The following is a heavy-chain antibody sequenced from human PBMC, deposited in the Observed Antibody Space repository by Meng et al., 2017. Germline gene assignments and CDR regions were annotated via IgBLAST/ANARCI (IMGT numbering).Heavy chain of an antibody. Sequence: GGSLRLSCAASGFTFSSYGMHWVRQAPGKGLEWVAVIWYDGSNKYYADSVKGRFTISRDNSKNKLYLQMNSLRAEDTAVYYCARDWGVATIGGGFCSGGSCQTYFDYWGQGTLVTVSS. CDR2: IWYDGSNK. J-gene: IGHJ4*02. CDR3: ARDWGVATIGGGFCSGGSCQTYFDY. CDR1: GFTFSSYG. V-gene: IGHV3-33*01. D-gene: IGHD2-15*01.